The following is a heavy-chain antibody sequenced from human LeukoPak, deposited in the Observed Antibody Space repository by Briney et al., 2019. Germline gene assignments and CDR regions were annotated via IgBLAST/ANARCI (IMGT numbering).Heavy chain of an antibody. CDR3: ARGLDYYDSSGYYYYHGMDV. Sequence: ASVKVSCKASGYTFTSYAMHWVRQAPGQRLEWMGWINAGNGNTKYSQKFQGRVTITRDTSASTAYMELSSLRSEDTAVYYCARGLDYYDSSGYYYYHGMDVWGQGTTVTVSS. D-gene: IGHD3-22*01. CDR2: INAGNGNT. V-gene: IGHV1-3*01. CDR1: GYTFTSYA. J-gene: IGHJ6*02.